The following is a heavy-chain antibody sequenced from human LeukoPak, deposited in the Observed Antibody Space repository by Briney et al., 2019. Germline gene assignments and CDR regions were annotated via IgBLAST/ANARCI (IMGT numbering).Heavy chain of an antibody. CDR1: GFTFCTYS. CDR2: MVVIGADA. V-gene: IGHV3-23*01. CDR3: AKGALGSCSGARCYQFDC. D-gene: IGHD2-15*01. Sequence: GGSLRLSCAASGFTFCTYSMNWVRHTLRKGLEWVSSMVVIGADAYYADSVKCQFTISRHNSKNTQYLQIDSLRAESTALCYCAKGALGSCSGARCYQFDCWGQGTLVTVYS. J-gene: IGHJ4*02.